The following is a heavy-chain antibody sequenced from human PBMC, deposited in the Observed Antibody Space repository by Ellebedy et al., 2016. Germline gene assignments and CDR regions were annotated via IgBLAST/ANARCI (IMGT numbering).Heavy chain of an antibody. J-gene: IGHJ4*02. CDR2: IKQDGSQK. CDR3: AKGSGWLCDY. D-gene: IGHD2-21*01. CDR1: GSTLSTFW. V-gene: IGHV3-7*03. Sequence: GESLKISCAASGSTLSTFWMTWFRQAPGKGLEWVASIKQDGSQKDYVDSVKGRFTISRDNARNSLYLQMNSLRAEDTAMYYCAKGSGWLCDYWGQGILVTVSS.